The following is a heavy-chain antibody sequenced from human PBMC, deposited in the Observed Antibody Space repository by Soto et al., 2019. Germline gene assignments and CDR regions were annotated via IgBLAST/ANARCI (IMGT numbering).Heavy chain of an antibody. D-gene: IGHD6-6*01. CDR1: GFSLSTSGVG. CDR2: IYWSGDE. CDR3: ALGIAASPVFACDI. V-gene: IGHV2-5*01. J-gene: IGHJ3*02. Sequence: QGTLKESGPTLVKPTQTLTLTCSFSGFSLSTSGVGVGWIRQSPGKALEWLAHIYWSGDEHYRPSLKTRLTITKDTSKNQVVLTMTNMDPVDTATYYCALGIAASPVFACDIWGQGTMVTVSS.